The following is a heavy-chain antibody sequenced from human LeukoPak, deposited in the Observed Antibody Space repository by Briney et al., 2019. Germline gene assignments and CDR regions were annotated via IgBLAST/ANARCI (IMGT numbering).Heavy chain of an antibody. V-gene: IGHV3-21*01. CDR3: VKDYSYYYEAWGYFDY. D-gene: IGHD3-22*01. Sequence: PGGSLTLSRAASGFTFSSYSMNWVRQAPGKGVEGVSSINSNSRYIYYAASVKGRLTITRDNAKNSLYLQMNRLRAEDTAVYYCVKDYSYYYEAWGYFDYWGQGTLVTVSS. CDR1: GFTFSSYS. J-gene: IGHJ4*02. CDR2: INSNSRYI.